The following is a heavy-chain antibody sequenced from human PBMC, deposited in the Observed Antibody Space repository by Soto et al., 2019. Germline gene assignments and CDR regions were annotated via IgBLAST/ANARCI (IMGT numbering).Heavy chain of an antibody. Sequence: QVQLVESGGGVVQPGRSLRLSCAASRFTFSSYAMHWVRQAPGKGLEWVAVISYDGSNKYYADSVKGRFTISRDNSKNTLYLQMNSLRAEDTAVYYCARDGDYGDYYFDYWGQGTLVTVSS. CDR3: ARDGDYGDYYFDY. V-gene: IGHV3-30-3*01. CDR1: RFTFSSYA. D-gene: IGHD4-17*01. CDR2: ISYDGSNK. J-gene: IGHJ4*02.